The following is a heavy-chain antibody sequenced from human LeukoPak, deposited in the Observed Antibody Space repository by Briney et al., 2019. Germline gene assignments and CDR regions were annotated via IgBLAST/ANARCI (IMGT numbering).Heavy chain of an antibody. D-gene: IGHD1-26*01. Sequence: ASVKVSWKASGYTCTTYYMHWVRQAPGQGLEGMGIINPSGGSTTYAQNFQGRVTMTTDTSTSTAYMELRSLRSDDTAVYYCARGGRELPSDYWGQGTLVTVSS. CDR2: INPSGGST. CDR1: GYTCTTYY. V-gene: IGHV1-46*01. CDR3: ARGGRELPSDY. J-gene: IGHJ4*02.